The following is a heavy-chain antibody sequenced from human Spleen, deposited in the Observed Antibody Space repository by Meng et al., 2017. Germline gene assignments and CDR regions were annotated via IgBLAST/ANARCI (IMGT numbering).Heavy chain of an antibody. CDR1: AYTFTSLD. Sequence: QVHLVQSGAEGKKPGASLKVSCKASAYTFTSLDIDCVRQATGQGLEWMGWMNPNSGNTGYAQKFQGRVTMTRNTSLRTAYMELSSLRSEDTAVYYCARVDGSIDYWGQGTLVTVSS. V-gene: IGHV1-8*01. J-gene: IGHJ4*02. CDR3: ARVDGSIDY. D-gene: IGHD5-24*01. CDR2: MNPNSGNT.